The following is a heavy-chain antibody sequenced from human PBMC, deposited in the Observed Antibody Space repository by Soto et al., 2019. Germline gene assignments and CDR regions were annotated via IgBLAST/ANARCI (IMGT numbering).Heavy chain of an antibody. D-gene: IGHD2-15*01. CDR2: INHSGST. CDR3: ARGHLCSGGSCYPRYFQH. V-gene: IGHV4-34*01. CDR1: GGSFSGYY. J-gene: IGHJ1*01. Sequence: SETLSLTCAVYGGSFSGYYWSWIRQPPGKGLEWIGEINHSGSTNYNPSLKSRVTISVDTSKNQFSLKLSSVTAADTAVYYCARGHLCSGGSCYPRYFQHWGQGTLVTVSS.